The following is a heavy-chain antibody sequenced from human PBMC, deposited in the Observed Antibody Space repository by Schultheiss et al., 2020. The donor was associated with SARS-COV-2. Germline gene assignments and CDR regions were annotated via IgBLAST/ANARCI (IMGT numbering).Heavy chain of an antibody. J-gene: IGHJ3*02. CDR2: ISWNSGSI. CDR1: GFTFSSYA. Sequence: GGSLRLSCAASGFTFSSYAMHWVRQAPGKGLEWVSGISWNSGSIGYADSVKGRFTISRDNSKNTLYLQMNSLRAEDTAVYYCARDPPKNVDIVATSDAFDIWGQGTMVTVSS. CDR3: ARDPPKNVDIVATSDAFDI. D-gene: IGHD5-12*01. V-gene: IGHV3-9*01.